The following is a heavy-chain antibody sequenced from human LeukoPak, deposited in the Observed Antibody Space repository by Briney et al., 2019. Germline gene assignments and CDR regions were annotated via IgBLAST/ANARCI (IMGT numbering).Heavy chain of an antibody. J-gene: IGHJ4*02. Sequence: GGSLRLSCAASGFTFDDYAMHWVRPAPGKGLEWVSGISWNSGSIGYADSVKGRFTISRDNSKNTLNLQMNSLRAEDTAVYYCANEWLLNLLDYWGQGTLVTVSS. V-gene: IGHV3-9*01. D-gene: IGHD3-22*01. CDR2: ISWNSGSI. CDR1: GFTFDDYA. CDR3: ANEWLLNLLDY.